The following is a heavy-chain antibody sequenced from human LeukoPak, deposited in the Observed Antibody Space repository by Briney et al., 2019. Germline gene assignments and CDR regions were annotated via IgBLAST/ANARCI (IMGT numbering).Heavy chain of an antibody. D-gene: IGHD6-13*01. Sequence: GRSLRLSCAASGFTFSSYGMHWVRQAPGKGLEWVAVIWYDGSNKYYADSVKGRFTISRDNSKNTLYLQVNSLRAEDTAVYYCARVYSSSWYFWFDPWGQGTLVTVSS. CDR2: IWYDGSNK. V-gene: IGHV3-33*01. CDR1: GFTFSSYG. CDR3: ARVYSSSWYFWFDP. J-gene: IGHJ5*02.